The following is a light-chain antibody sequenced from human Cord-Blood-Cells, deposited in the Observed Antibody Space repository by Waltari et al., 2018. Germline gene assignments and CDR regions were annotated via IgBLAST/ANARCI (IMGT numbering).Light chain of an antibody. CDR3: QSYDSSSWV. Sequence: NFMLTQPHSVSESPGKTVTISCTGSSGSIARHYVQWYQQRPGSAPTTVIYEDNQRPSGVPDRFSGSIDSSSNSASLTISGLKTEDEADYYCQSYDSSSWVFGGGTKLTVL. CDR2: EDN. CDR1: SGSIARHY. J-gene: IGLJ3*02. V-gene: IGLV6-57*02.